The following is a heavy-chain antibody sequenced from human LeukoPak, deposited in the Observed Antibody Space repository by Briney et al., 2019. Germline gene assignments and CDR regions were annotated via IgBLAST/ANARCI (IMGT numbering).Heavy chain of an antibody. CDR3: AIYDFWSGYPY. J-gene: IGHJ4*02. V-gene: IGHV4-59*01. CDR1: GGSISSYY. Sequence: SETLSLTCTVSGGSISSYYWSWIRQPPGKGLEWIGYIYYSGSNNYNPSLKSRVTISVDTSKNQFSLKLSSVTAADTAVYYCAIYDFWSGYPYWGQGTLVTVSS. D-gene: IGHD3-3*01. CDR2: IYYSGSN.